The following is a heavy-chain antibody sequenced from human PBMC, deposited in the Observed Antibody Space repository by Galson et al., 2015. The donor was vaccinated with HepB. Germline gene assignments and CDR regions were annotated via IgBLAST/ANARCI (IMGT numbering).Heavy chain of an antibody. V-gene: IGHV3-30-3*01. Sequence: SLRLSCAASGFTFSSYAMHWVRQAPGKGLEWVAVITYDGSSKYYADSVKGRFTISRDNSKNTLYLQMNSLRAEDTAVYYCARSVGSSWEFDYWGQGTLVTVSS. J-gene: IGHJ4*02. CDR2: ITYDGSSK. CDR3: ARSVGSSWEFDY. CDR1: GFTFSSYA. D-gene: IGHD6-13*01.